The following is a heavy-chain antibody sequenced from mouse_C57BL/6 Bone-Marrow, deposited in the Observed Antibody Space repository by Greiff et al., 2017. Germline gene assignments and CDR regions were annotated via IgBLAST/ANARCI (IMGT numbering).Heavy chain of an antibody. J-gene: IGHJ4*01. D-gene: IGHD1-1*01. CDR1: GYTFTSYW. V-gene: IGHV1-64*01. CDR3: AGVVAHYAMDY. Sequence: VQLQQPGAELVKPGASVKLSCKASGYTFTSYWMHWVKQTPGQGLEWIGMIHPNSGSTNYNEKFKSKATLTVDNSSSTAYMQLSSLTSEDSAFYYCAGVVAHYAMDYWGQGTSVTVSS. CDR2: IHPNSGST.